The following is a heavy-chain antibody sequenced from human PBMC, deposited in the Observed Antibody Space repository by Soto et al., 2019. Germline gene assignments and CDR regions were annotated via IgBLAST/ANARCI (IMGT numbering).Heavy chain of an antibody. Sequence: QVQLQQWGAGLLKPSETLSLTCAVYGGSFSGYYWSWIRQPPGKGLEWIGEINHSGSTNYNPSLKSRVTISVDTSKNQFSLQLSSVTAADTAVYYCARGRYYDYVWGSYRNWFDPWGQGTLVTVSS. CDR1: GGSFSGYY. CDR3: ARGRYYDYVWGSYRNWFDP. V-gene: IGHV4-34*01. D-gene: IGHD3-16*02. J-gene: IGHJ5*02. CDR2: INHSGST.